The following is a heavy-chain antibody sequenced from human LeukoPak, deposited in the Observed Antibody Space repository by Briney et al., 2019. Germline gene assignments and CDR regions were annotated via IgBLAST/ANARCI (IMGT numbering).Heavy chain of an antibody. Sequence: GGSLRLSCAASGFTFSSYWMSWVRQAPGKGLEWVANIKQDGSEKYYVDSVKGRFTISRDNSKNTLYLQMNSLRAEDTAVYYCARVLVGTVVTPDAFDIWGQGTMVTVSS. V-gene: IGHV3-7*03. D-gene: IGHD2-21*02. CDR1: GFTFSSYW. CDR3: ARVLVGTVVTPDAFDI. J-gene: IGHJ3*02. CDR2: IKQDGSEK.